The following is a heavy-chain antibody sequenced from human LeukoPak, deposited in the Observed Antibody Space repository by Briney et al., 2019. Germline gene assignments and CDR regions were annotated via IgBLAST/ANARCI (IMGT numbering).Heavy chain of an antibody. V-gene: IGHV3-21*01. Sequence: GGSLRLSCAASGFTFSSYSMNWVRQAPGNGLEWVSFISTSSSYIHYADSVKGRFTISRDNAKKSLYLEMNSLRAEDTAVYYCARVVDTAMVLYGAFDIWGQGTMVTVSS. CDR2: ISTSSSYI. CDR3: ARVVDTAMVLYGAFDI. D-gene: IGHD5-18*01. J-gene: IGHJ3*02. CDR1: GFTFSSYS.